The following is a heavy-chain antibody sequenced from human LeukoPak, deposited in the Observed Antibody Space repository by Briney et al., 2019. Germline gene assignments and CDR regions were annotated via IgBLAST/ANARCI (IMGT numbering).Heavy chain of an antibody. J-gene: IGHJ6*02. CDR3: ARSCRITIFGVVRRLYYGMDV. CDR1: GYTFTGYY. V-gene: IGHV1-2*04. CDR2: INPNSGGT. D-gene: IGHD3-3*01. Sequence: ASVKVSCKASGYTFTGYYMHWVRQAPGQGLEWMGWINPNSGGTNYAQKFRGWVTMTRDTSISTAYMELSRLRSDDTAVYYCARSCRITIFGVVRRLYYGMDVWGQGTTVTVSS.